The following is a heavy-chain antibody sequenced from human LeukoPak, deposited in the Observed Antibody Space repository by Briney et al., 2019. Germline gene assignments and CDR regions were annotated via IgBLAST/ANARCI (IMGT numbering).Heavy chain of an antibody. CDR2: INHSGST. D-gene: IGHD2-2*02. V-gene: IGHV4-34*01. CDR1: GVSFSGYY. J-gene: IGHJ4*02. Sequence: SETLSLTCAVYGVSFSGYYWSWIRQPPGKGLEWIGEINHSGSTNYNPSLKSRVTISVDTSKNQFSLKLSSVTAADTAVYYCARGRGFNCSSTSCYTGFDYWGQGTLVTVSS. CDR3: ARGRGFNCSSTSCYTGFDY.